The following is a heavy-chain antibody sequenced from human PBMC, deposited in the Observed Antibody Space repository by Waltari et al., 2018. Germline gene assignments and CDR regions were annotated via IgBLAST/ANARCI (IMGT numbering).Heavy chain of an antibody. CDR3: ARTRVLRKNWFDP. CDR2: INHSGST. J-gene: IGHJ5*02. CDR1: GGSFSGYY. Sequence: QVQLQQWGAGLLKPSETLSLTCAVYGGSFSGYYWSWIRQPPGKGLEWIGEINHSGSTNYNPSLKSRVTISVDTSKNQFSLKLSSVTAADTAVYYCARTRVLRKNWFDPWGQGTLVTVSS. V-gene: IGHV4-34*01. D-gene: IGHD3-3*01.